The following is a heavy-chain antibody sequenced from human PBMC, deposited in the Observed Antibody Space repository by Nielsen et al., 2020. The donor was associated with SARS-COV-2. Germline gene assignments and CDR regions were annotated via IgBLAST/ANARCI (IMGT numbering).Heavy chain of an antibody. V-gene: IGHV4-31*11. D-gene: IGHD7-27*01. CDR1: GGSFSGYY. Sequence: LRLSCAVYGGSFSGYYWSWIRQHPGKGLEWIGYIYYSGSTYYNPSLKSRVTISVDTSKNQFSLKLSSVTAADTAVYYCARAPLTGDPDYWGQGTLVTVSS. J-gene: IGHJ4*02. CDR3: ARAPLTGDPDY. CDR2: IYYSGST.